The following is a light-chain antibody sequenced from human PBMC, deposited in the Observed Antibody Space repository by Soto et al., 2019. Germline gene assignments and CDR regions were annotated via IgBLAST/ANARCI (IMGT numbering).Light chain of an antibody. J-gene: IGLJ1*01. V-gene: IGLV2-23*02. Sequence: QSALTQPASGSGSPGQSITISCTGTSSDVGSYNLVSWYQQHPGKAPKLMIYEVSKRPSGVSNRFSGSKSGNTASLTISGLQAEDEADYYCCSYAGTRTPYDFGPGTKVTVL. CDR1: SSDVGSYNL. CDR3: CSYAGTRTPYD. CDR2: EVS.